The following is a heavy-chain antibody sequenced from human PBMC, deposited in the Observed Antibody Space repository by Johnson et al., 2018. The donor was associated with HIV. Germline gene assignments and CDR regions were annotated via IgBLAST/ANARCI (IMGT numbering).Heavy chain of an antibody. CDR3: ARENSSWYRGGAFDI. D-gene: IGHD6-13*01. V-gene: IGHV3-30*02. J-gene: IGHJ3*02. CDR2: IHYHGSNK. Sequence: QVQLVESGGGLVQPGGSLRLSCAASGFTFSSYWMSWVRQAPGKGLDWVAFIHYHGSNKYYADSVKGRFTISRDNSKNTLYLQLNSLRAEDTAVYYCARENSSWYRGGAFDIWGQGTMVTVSS. CDR1: GFTFSSYW.